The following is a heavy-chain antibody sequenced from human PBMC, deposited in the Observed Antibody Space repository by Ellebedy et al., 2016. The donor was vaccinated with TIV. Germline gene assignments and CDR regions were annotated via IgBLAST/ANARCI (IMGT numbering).Heavy chain of an antibody. CDR1: GFTFSRYW. J-gene: IGHJ3*02. Sequence: ETLSLTCAASGFTFSRYWMSWVRQTPGKGLEWVANIRQDGSEKFYVDSVKGRFTISRDNAKNSLYLQMNSLRADDTALYFCATDGSYGDYLSPTHAFEIWGQGTMVTVSS. CDR3: ATDGSYGDYLSPTHAFEI. CDR2: IRQDGSEK. V-gene: IGHV3-7*01. D-gene: IGHD4-17*01.